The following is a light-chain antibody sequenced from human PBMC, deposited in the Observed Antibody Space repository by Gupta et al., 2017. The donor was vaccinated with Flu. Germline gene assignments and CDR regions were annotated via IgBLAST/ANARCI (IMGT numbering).Light chain of an antibody. Sequence: DIQMTQSPSSLSASVGDRVTITCRASQGISNYLAWYQQKPGKVPKLLIYAASTLQSGVPSRFSSSGSRTDFTLTISSLQPEDVATYYCQKYNSAPWTFGQGTKVEIK. J-gene: IGKJ1*01. CDR1: QGISNY. CDR3: QKYNSAPWT. CDR2: AAS. V-gene: IGKV1-27*01.